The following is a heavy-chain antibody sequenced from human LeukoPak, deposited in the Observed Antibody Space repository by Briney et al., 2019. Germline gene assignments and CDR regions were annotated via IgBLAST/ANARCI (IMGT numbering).Heavy chain of an antibody. D-gene: IGHD6-19*01. J-gene: IGHJ1*01. CDR3: AREDSSGWGYFQH. Sequence: PSETLSLTCTVSGGSISSYYWSWIRQPAGKGLEWIGHIYTSGSTNYNPSLTSRVTMSVDTSKNQSSLELSSVTAADTAVYYCAREDSSGWGYFQHWGQGTLVTVSS. V-gene: IGHV4-4*07. CDR2: IYTSGST. CDR1: GGSISSYY.